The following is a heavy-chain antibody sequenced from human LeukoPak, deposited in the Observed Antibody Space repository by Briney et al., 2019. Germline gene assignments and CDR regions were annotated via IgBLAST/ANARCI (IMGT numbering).Heavy chain of an antibody. Sequence: SETLSLTFAVYGGSFSGYYWSWIRQPPGKGLEWIGEINHSGGTNYNPSLKSRVTISVDTSKNQFSLKLSSVTAADTAVYYCARGYSSPPDWFDPWGQGTLVTVSS. V-gene: IGHV4-34*01. J-gene: IGHJ5*02. CDR1: GGSFSGYY. CDR2: INHSGGT. D-gene: IGHD6-13*01. CDR3: ARGYSSPPDWFDP.